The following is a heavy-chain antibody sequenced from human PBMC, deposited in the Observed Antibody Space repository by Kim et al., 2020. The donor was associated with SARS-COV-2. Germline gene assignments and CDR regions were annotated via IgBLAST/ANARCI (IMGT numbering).Heavy chain of an antibody. CDR3: TTDNPPMGATGFDY. J-gene: IGHJ4*02. CDR2: IKSKTDGGTT. V-gene: IGHV3-15*01. Sequence: GGSLRLSCAASGFTFSNAWMSWVRQAPGKGLEWVGRIKSKTDGGTTDYAAPVKGRFTISRDDSKNTLYLQMNSLKTEDTAVYYCTTDNPPMGATGFDYWGQGTLVTVSS. D-gene: IGHD1-26*01. CDR1: GFTFSNAW.